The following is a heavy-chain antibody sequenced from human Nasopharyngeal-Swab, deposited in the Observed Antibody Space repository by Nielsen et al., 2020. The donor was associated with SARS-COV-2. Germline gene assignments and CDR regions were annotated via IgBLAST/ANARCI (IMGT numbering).Heavy chain of an antibody. CDR2: FDPEDGET. CDR3: ATGWAVVVTAIDY. Sequence: ASVTVSCKVSGYTVTELFMHWVRQAPGKGLEWMGGFDPEDGETNYAQKFQGRVTMTEDTSTDTAYLELSSLRSGDTAVYYCATGWAVVVTAIDYWGQGTLVTVSS. J-gene: IGHJ4*02. V-gene: IGHV1-24*01. D-gene: IGHD2-21*02. CDR1: GYTVTELF.